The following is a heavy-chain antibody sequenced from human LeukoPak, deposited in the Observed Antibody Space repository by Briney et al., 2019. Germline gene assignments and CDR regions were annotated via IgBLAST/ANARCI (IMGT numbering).Heavy chain of an antibody. CDR1: GFPFSSYS. CDR2: IKPDGTTK. J-gene: IGHJ4*02. D-gene: IGHD6-13*01. CDR3: ARSIPYGTTWYGRSDY. Sequence: GGSLRLSCAASGFPFSSYSMTWVRQAPGKGLEWVATIKPDGTTKFYVDSVKGRFTISRDNALNSLYLQMNSLRAEDTAIYYCARSIPYGTTWYGRSDYWGQGTLVTVSS. V-gene: IGHV3-7*03.